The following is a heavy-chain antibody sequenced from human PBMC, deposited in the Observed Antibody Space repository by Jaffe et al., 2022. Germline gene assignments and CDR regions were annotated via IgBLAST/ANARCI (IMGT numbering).Heavy chain of an antibody. CDR2: IKSKTDGGTT. CDR3: TTDFVLRFLERGGGFDP. D-gene: IGHD3-3*01. J-gene: IGHJ5*02. Sequence: EVQLVESGGGLVKPGGSLRLSCAASGFTFSNAWMSWVRQAPGKGLEWVGRIKSKTDGGTTDYAAPVKGRFTISRDDSKNTLYLQMNSLKTEDTAVYYCTTDFVLRFLERGGGFDPWGQGTLVTVSS. V-gene: IGHV3-15*01. CDR1: GFTFSNAW.